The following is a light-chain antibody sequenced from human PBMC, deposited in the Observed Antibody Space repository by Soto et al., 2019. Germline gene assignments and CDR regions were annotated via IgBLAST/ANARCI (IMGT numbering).Light chain of an antibody. CDR1: QSVSSNY. J-gene: IGKJ1*01. V-gene: IGKV3-20*01. CDR3: HQYGSAPWT. CDR2: GSS. Sequence: IVLTQSPGTLSLSPGERGALSCRASQSVSSNYVAWYQQKPGQAPRLLISGSSNRATGTPDRFRGSGSGTDFTLTISRLEPEDFAAYYCHQYGSAPWTFGQGTKVDSK.